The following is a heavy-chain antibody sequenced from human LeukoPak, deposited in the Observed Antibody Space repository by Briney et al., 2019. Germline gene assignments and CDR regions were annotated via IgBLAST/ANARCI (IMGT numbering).Heavy chain of an antibody. J-gene: IGHJ4*02. V-gene: IGHV3-30*18. Sequence: PGGSLRLSCAASGFTFSSYGMHWVRQAPGEGLEWVAVISYDGSNKYYADSVKGRFTISRDNSKNTLYLQMNSLRAEDTAVYYCAKDCGGDCYPYWGQGTLVTVSS. CDR2: ISYDGSNK. CDR3: AKDCGGDCYPY. CDR1: GFTFSSYG. D-gene: IGHD2-21*02.